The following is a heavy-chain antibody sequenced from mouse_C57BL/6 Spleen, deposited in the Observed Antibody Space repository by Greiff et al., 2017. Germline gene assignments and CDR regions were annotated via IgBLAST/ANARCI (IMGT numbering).Heavy chain of an antibody. J-gene: IGHJ2*01. Sequence: VQLQQPGAELVKPGASVKLSCKASGYTFTSYWMHWVKQRPGRGLEWIGRIDPNSGGTKYNEKFKSKATLTVDKPSSTAYMQLSSLTSEDSAVYSCARERYGYSYGSSYESGYYFDDWGQGTTLTVSS. CDR2: IDPNSGGT. CDR1: GYTFTSYW. V-gene: IGHV1-72*01. D-gene: IGHD1-1*01. CDR3: ARERYGYSYGSSYESGYYFDD.